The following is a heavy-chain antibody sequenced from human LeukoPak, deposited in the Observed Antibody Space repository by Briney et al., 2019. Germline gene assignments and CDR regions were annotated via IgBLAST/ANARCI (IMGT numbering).Heavy chain of an antibody. CDR3: TTDRGYYDSSGYYFIPSVDY. V-gene: IGHV3-15*01. Sequence: PGGSLRLSCAASGFTFSNAWMSWVRQAPGKGLEWVGRIKSKTDGGTTDYAAPVKGRFTISRDDSKNTLYLQMNSLKTEDTAVYYCTTDRGYYDSSGYYFIPSVDYWGQGTLVTVSS. D-gene: IGHD3-22*01. CDR1: GFTFSNAW. J-gene: IGHJ4*02. CDR2: IKSKTDGGTT.